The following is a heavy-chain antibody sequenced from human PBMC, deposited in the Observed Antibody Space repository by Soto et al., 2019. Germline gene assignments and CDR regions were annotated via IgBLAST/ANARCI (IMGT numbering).Heavy chain of an antibody. CDR1: GFTFSSYA. J-gene: IGHJ6*02. D-gene: IGHD6-13*01. V-gene: IGHV3-30-3*01. CDR3: AREVSGQLVPHLGYYGMDV. CDR2: ISYDGSNK. Sequence: QVQLVESGGGVVQPGRSLRLSCAASGFTFSSYAMHWVRQAPGKGLEWVAVISYDGSNKYYADSVKGRFTISRDNSENTLYLQMNSLRAEDTAVYYCAREVSGQLVPHLGYYGMDVWGQGTTVTVSS.